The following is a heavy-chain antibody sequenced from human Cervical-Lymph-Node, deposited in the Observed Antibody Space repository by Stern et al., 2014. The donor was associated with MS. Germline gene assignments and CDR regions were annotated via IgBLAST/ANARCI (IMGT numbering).Heavy chain of an antibody. CDR2: IDSSGTT. CDR1: GFTVNSNY. CDR3: ARGWLAS. V-gene: IGHV3-66*02. J-gene: IGHJ5*02. D-gene: IGHD6-19*01. Sequence: DVQLEESGGGLVQPGGSLRLSCIISGFTVNSNYMTWSRQAPGKGRECLSVIDSSGTTYYADAVKGRFTISRDNSKITLFLQMNSLRPEDTAVYFWARGWLASWGQGTLVTVSS.